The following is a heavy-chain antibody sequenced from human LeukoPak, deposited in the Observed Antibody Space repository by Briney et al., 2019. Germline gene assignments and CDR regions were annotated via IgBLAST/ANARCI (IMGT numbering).Heavy chain of an antibody. D-gene: IGHD2-2*02. V-gene: IGHV3-30-3*01. J-gene: IGHJ4*02. CDR2: ISYDGSNK. Sequence: QPGRSLRLSCAASGFTFSTYNIHWVRQAPGKGLEWVAVISYDGSNKYYADSVKGRFTISRDNSKNTLYLQMNSLRAEDTAVYYCARSSTSCYNCGTGSTPYWGQGTLVTVSS. CDR3: ARSSTSCYNCGTGSTPY. CDR1: GFTFSTYN.